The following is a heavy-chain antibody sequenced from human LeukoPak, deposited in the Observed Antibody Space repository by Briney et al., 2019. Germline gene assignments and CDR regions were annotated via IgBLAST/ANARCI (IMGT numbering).Heavy chain of an antibody. CDR1: GFTFSSYA. D-gene: IGHD3-10*01. Sequence: GGSLRLSCAASGFTFSSYAMSWVRQAPGKGLEWVSAISGSGGSTYYADSVKGRFTISRDNSKNTLCLQMNSLRAEDTAVYYCANSHYYGSGSYYMTYYLDYWGQGTLVTVSS. V-gene: IGHV3-23*01. CDR2: ISGSGGST. J-gene: IGHJ4*02. CDR3: ANSHYYGSGSYYMTYYLDY.